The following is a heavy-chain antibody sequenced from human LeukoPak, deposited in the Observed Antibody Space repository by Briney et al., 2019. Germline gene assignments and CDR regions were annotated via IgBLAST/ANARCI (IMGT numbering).Heavy chain of an antibody. CDR2: IYYSGIT. J-gene: IGHJ4*02. V-gene: IGHV4-39*01. CDR1: GAAISSSSYY. CDR3: ADNWAAAGTIRD. D-gene: IGHD6-13*01. Sequence: SETLSLTCTVSGAAISSSSYYWGWIRQPPGKGLEWIGSIYYSGITYYNPSLKSRVTISVDTSKNQVSLKLSSVTAADTAVYYCADNWAAAGTIRDWGQGTLVTVSS.